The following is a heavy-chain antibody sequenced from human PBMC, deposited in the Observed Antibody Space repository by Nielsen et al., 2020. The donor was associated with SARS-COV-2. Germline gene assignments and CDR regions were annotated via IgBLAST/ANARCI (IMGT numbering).Heavy chain of an antibody. CDR2: INPNSGGT. CDR1: GYTFTGYY. J-gene: IGHJ5*02. D-gene: IGHD5-12*01. V-gene: IGHV1-2*02. CDR3: ARDRQNIARNWFDP. Sequence: ASVKVSCKASGYTFTGYYMHWVRQAPGQGLEWMGWINPNSGGTNYAQKFQGRVTMTRDTSISTAYMELSRLRSDDTAVYYCARDRQNIARNWFDPWGQGTLVTVSS.